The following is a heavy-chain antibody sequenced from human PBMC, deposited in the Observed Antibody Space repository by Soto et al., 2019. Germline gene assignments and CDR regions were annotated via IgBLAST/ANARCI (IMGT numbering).Heavy chain of an antibody. J-gene: IGHJ6*02. V-gene: IGHV1-18*01. D-gene: IGHD6-19*01. CDR3: ARRQWLVGGYYYGMDV. CDR2: TSAYNGNT. Sequence: GASVKVSCKASGYTFTSYGISWVRQAPGQGLEWMGWTSAYNGNTNYAQKLQGRVTMTTDTSTSTAYMELRSLRSDDTAVYYCARRQWLVGGYYYGMDVWGQGTKVTVSS. CDR1: GYTFTSYG.